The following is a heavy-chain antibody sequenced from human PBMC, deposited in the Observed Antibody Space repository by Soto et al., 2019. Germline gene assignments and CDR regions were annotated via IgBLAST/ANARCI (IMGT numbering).Heavy chain of an antibody. Sequence: QVQLQQWGAGLLKPSETLSLTCAVYGGCFSGYTWIWSRQPPGKGLEWTGEINHSGTTNHNPSLKSRVIISVDTSKKPFSLRLTSVTAADTAVYYCAGGSAYTSSFDYWGQGTLVTVSS. CDR1: GGCFSGYT. V-gene: IGHV4-34*01. J-gene: IGHJ4*02. CDR2: INHSGTT. D-gene: IGHD3-16*01. CDR3: AGGSAYTSSFDY.